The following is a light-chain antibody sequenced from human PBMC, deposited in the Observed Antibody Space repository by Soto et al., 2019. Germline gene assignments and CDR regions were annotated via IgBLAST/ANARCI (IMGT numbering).Light chain of an antibody. CDR2: GAS. Sequence: EVVMTQSPATLSVSPGERVTLSCSSSQSVADNLAWFQQKPGQGPRLLLYGASTRATGIPARFSGSGSETDFTLTVSSLRSEDSAVYYCQQYNYWPITFGQGIRLEI. V-gene: IGKV3-15*01. J-gene: IGKJ5*01. CDR1: QSVADN. CDR3: QQYNYWPIT.